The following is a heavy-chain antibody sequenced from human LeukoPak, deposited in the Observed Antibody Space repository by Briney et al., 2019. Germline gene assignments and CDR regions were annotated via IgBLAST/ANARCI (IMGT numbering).Heavy chain of an antibody. V-gene: IGHV3-74*01. Sequence: GGSLRLSCAASGFTFSNYWMHWVRQAPGKGLVWVSRINSDGINTSYADSVKGRFTISRDNAKNSLYLQMNSLRAEDTAVYYCARDLIAVAGTVYWGQGTLVTVSS. CDR3: ARDLIAVAGTVY. CDR1: GFTFSNYW. J-gene: IGHJ4*02. D-gene: IGHD6-19*01. CDR2: INSDGINT.